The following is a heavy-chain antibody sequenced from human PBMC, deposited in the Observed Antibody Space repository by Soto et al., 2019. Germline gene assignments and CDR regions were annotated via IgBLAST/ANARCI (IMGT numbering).Heavy chain of an antibody. CDR3: ARDRVESGYPEYFQH. CDR1: GFTVSSNY. D-gene: IGHD3-22*01. J-gene: IGHJ1*01. CDR2: IYSGGST. Sequence: EVQLVESGGGLIQPGGSLRLSCAASGFTVSSNYISWVRQAPGKGLVWVSVIYSGGSTYYADSVKGRFTISRDNSKNTLYLQMNSLRAEDTAVYYCARDRVESGYPEYFQHWGQGTLVTASS. V-gene: IGHV3-53*01.